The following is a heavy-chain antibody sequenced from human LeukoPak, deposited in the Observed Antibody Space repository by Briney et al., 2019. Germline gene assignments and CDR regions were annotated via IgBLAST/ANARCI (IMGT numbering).Heavy chain of an antibody. D-gene: IGHD3-22*01. CDR1: GYTFTDYT. J-gene: IGHJ4*02. V-gene: IGHV1-3*01. Sequence: ASVKVSCKASGYTFTDYTMHWLRQAPGQRLDWMGWINGGSGNTKYSPEFQGRVTITRDTSASTAYMELSSQRSEDTAVYYCANPRYDSSGYYYVDWGQGTLVTVSS. CDR2: INGGSGNT. CDR3: ANPRYDSSGYYYVD.